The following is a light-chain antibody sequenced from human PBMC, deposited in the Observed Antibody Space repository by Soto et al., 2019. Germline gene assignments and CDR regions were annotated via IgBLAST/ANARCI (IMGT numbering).Light chain of an antibody. CDR3: QKRKNCSPWT. V-gene: IGKV3-11*01. Sequence: EIVLTQSPATLSLSPGERATLSCRASQSVSSYLAWYQQKPGQAPRLLIYDASNRATGIPARFSGSGSGTDFTLTISSLEPEDCALYYCQKRKNCSPWTFGQGTKLDIK. CDR1: QSVSSY. J-gene: IGKJ1*01. CDR2: DAS.